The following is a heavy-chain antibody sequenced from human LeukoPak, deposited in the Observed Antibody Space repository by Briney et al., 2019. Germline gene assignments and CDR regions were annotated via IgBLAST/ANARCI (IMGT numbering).Heavy chain of an antibody. J-gene: IGHJ4*02. D-gene: IGHD3-22*01. CDR1: GGSINNASYH. Sequence: PSETLSLTCTVSGGSINNASYHWGWIRQPPGKGLEWIGSIYYNGSTYYSPSLKSRLTISVDTSKNHYSLRLTSVTAADTAVYYCARHYYDSSGYWSPPGDYWAQGTLVTVSS. V-gene: IGHV4-39*01. CDR3: ARHYYDSSGYWSPPGDY. CDR2: IYYNGST.